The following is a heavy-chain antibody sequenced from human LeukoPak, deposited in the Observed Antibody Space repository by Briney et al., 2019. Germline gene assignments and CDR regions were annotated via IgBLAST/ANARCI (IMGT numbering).Heavy chain of an antibody. V-gene: IGHV3-21*01. D-gene: IGHD3-10*01. CDR3: ARDARVTMVRGPRYYYGMDV. CDR1: GFTFSSYS. Sequence: PGGSLRLSCAASGFTFSSYSMNWVRQAPGKGLEWVSSISSSSSYIYYADSVKGRFTISRDNAKNSLYLQMNSLRAEDTAVYYYARDARVTMVRGPRYYYGMDVWGKGTTVTVSS. CDR2: ISSSSSYI. J-gene: IGHJ6*04.